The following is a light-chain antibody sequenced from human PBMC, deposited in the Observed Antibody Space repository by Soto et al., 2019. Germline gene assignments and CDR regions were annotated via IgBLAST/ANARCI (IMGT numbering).Light chain of an antibody. CDR2: GAS. V-gene: IGKV3-20*01. J-gene: IGKJ1*01. Sequence: EIVLTQSPATLSLSPGERATLSCRASQSVSSYLAWYQQKPGQAPRLLISGASSRAADIPDRFSGSGSGTDFTLTINRLEPEDFAVYYCQQYDSSPRTFGQGTKVDI. CDR1: QSVSSY. CDR3: QQYDSSPRT.